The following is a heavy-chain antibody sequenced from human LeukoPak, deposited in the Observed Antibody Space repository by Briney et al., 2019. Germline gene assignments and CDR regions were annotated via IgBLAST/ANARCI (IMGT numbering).Heavy chain of an antibody. CDR1: GGSISSYY. J-gene: IGHJ5*02. CDR3: ARTAVGATTWFDP. Sequence: SETLSLTCTVSGGSISSYYWSWIRQPPGKGLEWLGYIYYSGSTNYNPSLKSRVTISVDTSKNQFSLKLSSVTAADTAVYYCARTAVGATTWFDPWGQGTLVTVSS. CDR2: IYYSGST. V-gene: IGHV4-59*01. D-gene: IGHD1-26*01.